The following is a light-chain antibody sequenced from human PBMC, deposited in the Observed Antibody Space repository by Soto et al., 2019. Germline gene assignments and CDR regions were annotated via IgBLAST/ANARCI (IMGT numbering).Light chain of an antibody. V-gene: IGKV3-20*01. J-gene: IGKJ1*01. CDR1: QSVKSSY. CDR2: DAS. CDR3: QQYASSPQT. Sequence: PGERATLSCRASQSVKSSYLAWYQQKPGQAPRLLIYDASTRATGIADRFSASGSGTDLTLTISRLEPEDFAVYSCQQYASSPQTFGQGTKVDIK.